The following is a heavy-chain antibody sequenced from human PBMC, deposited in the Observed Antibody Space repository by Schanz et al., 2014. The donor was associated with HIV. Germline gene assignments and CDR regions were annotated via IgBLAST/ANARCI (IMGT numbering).Heavy chain of an antibody. CDR2: ISVNGATR. CDR3: ARVFGRTYGWPDY. J-gene: IGHJ4*02. V-gene: IGHV3-11*01. D-gene: IGHD3-10*01. CDR1: GFTFSGFA. Sequence: QLLESGGGLVQPGGLLRLSCAASGFTFSGFAMSWIRQAPGKGLEWLSYISVNGATREYADSVKGRFTISRDNARTSLYLQMNSLRAEDTAVYYCARVFGRTYGWPDYWGQGTLVTVSS.